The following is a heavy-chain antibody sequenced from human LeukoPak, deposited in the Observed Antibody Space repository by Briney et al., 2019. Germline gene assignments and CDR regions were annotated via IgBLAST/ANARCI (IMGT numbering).Heavy chain of an antibody. CDR3: AREISSSLRA. J-gene: IGHJ5*02. CDR2: IYYSGKT. CDR1: GGSISDTTYD. V-gene: IGHV4-39*01. D-gene: IGHD6-13*01. Sequence: SETLSLTCTVSGGSISDTTYDGGWVRQPPGKGLEGIGSIYYSGKTYYSPSLKSRVTISVDTSKNQFSLKLSLVTAADTAVYYCAREISSSLRAWGQGTLVTVSS.